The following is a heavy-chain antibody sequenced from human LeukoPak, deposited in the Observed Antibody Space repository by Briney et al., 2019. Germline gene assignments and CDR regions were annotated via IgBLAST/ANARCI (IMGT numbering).Heavy chain of an antibody. J-gene: IGHJ4*02. CDR1: GYTFTGYY. V-gene: IGHV1-2*02. D-gene: IGHD3-22*01. CDR2: INPNSGGT. CDR3: ARLYYYDSSGDDY. Sequence: ASVKVSCKASGYTFTGYYMHWVRQAPGQGLEWMGWINPNSGGTNCAQKFQGRVTMTRDTSTSTAYMELSRLRSDDTAVYYCARLYYYDSSGDDYWGQGTLVTVSS.